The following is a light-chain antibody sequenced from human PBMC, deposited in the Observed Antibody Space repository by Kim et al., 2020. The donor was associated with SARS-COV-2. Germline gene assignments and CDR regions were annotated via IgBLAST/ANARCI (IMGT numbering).Light chain of an antibody. CDR3: QAWDSGGV. J-gene: IGLJ2*01. CDR2: EDA. Sequence: CVLAGKTASMTCNGDKLDNKYVCWHQEKAGQYPVLVIYEDAKRPAGIPERFAGSSSGGTATLTINGTQATDEADYYCQAWDSGGVFGGGTQLTVL. V-gene: IGLV3-1*01. CDR1: KLDNKY.